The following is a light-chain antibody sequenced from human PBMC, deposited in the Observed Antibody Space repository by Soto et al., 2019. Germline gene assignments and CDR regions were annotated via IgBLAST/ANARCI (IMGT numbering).Light chain of an antibody. CDR2: DAS. V-gene: IGKV1-33*01. Sequence: DIQMTQSPSSLSASVGDRVTITCQASQDINNYLNWYQKKPGKAPKLLIYDASSLQTGVPPRFSGSGSGKDFTLTISSLQTEDVATYYCQQYENLPFTFGPGTKVDIK. CDR3: QQYENLPFT. J-gene: IGKJ3*01. CDR1: QDINNY.